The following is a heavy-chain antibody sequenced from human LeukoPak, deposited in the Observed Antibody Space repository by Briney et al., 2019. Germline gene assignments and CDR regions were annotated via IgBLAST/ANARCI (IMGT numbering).Heavy chain of an antibody. CDR3: ARDRTILWFGELLYHDAFDI. Sequence: GGSLRLSCAASGFTFNRYSMNWVRQAPGKGLEWVSYISSSSSTIYYADSVKGRFTISRDNAKNSLYLQMNSLRAEDTAVYYCARDRTILWFGELLYHDAFDIWGQGTMVTVSS. V-gene: IGHV3-48*04. J-gene: IGHJ3*02. CDR1: GFTFNRYS. CDR2: ISSSSSTI. D-gene: IGHD3-10*01.